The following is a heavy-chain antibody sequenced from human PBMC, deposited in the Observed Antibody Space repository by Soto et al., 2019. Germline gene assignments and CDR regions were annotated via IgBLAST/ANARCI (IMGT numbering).Heavy chain of an antibody. D-gene: IGHD2-15*01. CDR2: IIPILGIA. V-gene: IGHV1-69*02. CDR1: GGTFSSYT. J-gene: IGHJ6*04. Sequence: QVQLVQSGAEVKKPGSSVKVSCKASGGTFSSYTISWVRQAPGQGLERMGRIIPILGIANYAQKFQGRVKITADKSTSTVYMELSSLRSADTAVYYCASKEWSLLPSYYYYGMDVWGEGTTVTVSS. CDR3: ASKEWSLLPSYYYYGMDV.